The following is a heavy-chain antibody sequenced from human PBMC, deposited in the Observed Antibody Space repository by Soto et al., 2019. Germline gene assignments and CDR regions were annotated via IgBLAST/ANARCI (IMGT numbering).Heavy chain of an antibody. D-gene: IGHD7-27*01. CDR2: IYDGGRT. Sequence: SETPSLTCTVSGGSISTVDYWWSWIRQSPDMGLEWIGHIYDGGRTYNNPSLESRVTMSVDTSKSQLSLTLSSVSAADTAVYYCAKGPSGDKVDAWGQGTLVTVSS. CDR3: AKGPSGDKVDA. V-gene: IGHV4-30-4*01. CDR1: GGSISTVDYW. J-gene: IGHJ5*01.